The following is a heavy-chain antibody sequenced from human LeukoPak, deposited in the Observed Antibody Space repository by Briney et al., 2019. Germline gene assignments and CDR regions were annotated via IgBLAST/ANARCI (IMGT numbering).Heavy chain of an antibody. CDR3: ARDPYYTNSFDY. J-gene: IGHJ4*02. CDR2: INPKGGGT. Sequence: ASVKVSCKASGYTFTGYYIHWVRQAPGQGLEWMGWINPKGGGTKYAQKFQGRVTVTGDTSINIAYMELSRLKSDDTAVYFCARDPYYTNSFDYWGQGTLVTVSS. D-gene: IGHD2/OR15-2a*01. CDR1: GYTFTGYY. V-gene: IGHV1-2*02.